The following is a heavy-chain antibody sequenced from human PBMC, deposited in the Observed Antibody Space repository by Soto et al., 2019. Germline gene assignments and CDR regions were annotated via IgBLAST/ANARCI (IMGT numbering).Heavy chain of an antibody. CDR3: ARSPWKYQLLTVYYYYYYMDV. V-gene: IGHV4-39*01. Sequence: SETLSLTCTVSGGSISSSSYYWGWIRQPPGKGLEWIGSIYYSGSTYYNPSLKSRVTISVDTSKNQFSLKLSSVTAADTAVYYCARSPWKYQLLTVYYYYYYMDVWGKGTTVTVSS. CDR2: IYYSGST. J-gene: IGHJ6*03. D-gene: IGHD2-2*01. CDR1: GGSISSSSYY.